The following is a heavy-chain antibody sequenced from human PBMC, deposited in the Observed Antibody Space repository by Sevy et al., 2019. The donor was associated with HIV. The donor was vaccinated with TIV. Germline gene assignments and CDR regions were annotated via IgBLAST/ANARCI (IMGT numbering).Heavy chain of an antibody. J-gene: IGHJ4*02. CDR2: IRNKAASYTT. CDR1: GFTSSDHY. Sequence: GGSLRLSCAASGFTSSDHYMEWVRQAPGKGREWVGRIRNKAASYTTEYAASVKGRFTISRDDSKNSLYLLMNSLKTEDTAVYYCATHAGIAAAGRVFDYWGQGTLVTVSS. D-gene: IGHD6-13*01. V-gene: IGHV3-72*01. CDR3: ATHAGIAAAGRVFDY.